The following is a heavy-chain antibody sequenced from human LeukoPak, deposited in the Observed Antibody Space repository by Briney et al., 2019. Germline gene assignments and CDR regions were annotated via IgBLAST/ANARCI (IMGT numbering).Heavy chain of an antibody. CDR3: ARHSKVLATVNP. CDR2: ISYSGST. V-gene: IGHV4-39*01. Sequence: PETLSLTCTVSGGSISSSSYYWGWIRQPPGKGLEWIGSISYSGSTYYNPSLKSRLTISVDASKNQFSLKLSSVTAADTAVYYCARHSKVLATVNPWGQGTLVTVSS. D-gene: IGHD5-12*01. J-gene: IGHJ5*02. CDR1: GGSISSSSYY.